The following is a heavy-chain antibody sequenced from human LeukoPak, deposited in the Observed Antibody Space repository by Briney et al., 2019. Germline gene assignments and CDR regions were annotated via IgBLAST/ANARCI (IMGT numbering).Heavy chain of an antibody. D-gene: IGHD3-16*01. CDR1: GFTFSSSS. V-gene: IGHV3-48*04. CDR2: ISSTSTI. Sequence: GGSLRLSCAASGFTFSSSSMNWVRQAPGKGLEWVSYISSTSTIYYADSVKGRLTISRDNTKNSLYLQMNSLRAEDTAVYYCARGWADSFDYWGQGTLVTVSS. CDR3: ARGWADSFDY. J-gene: IGHJ4*02.